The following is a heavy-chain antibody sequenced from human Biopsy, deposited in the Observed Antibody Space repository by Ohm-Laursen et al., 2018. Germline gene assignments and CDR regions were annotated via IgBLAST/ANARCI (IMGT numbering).Heavy chain of an antibody. D-gene: IGHD5-18*01. CDR3: ARDPRDTALGIFDY. Sequence: SLRLSCAASGISFSRSAMNWVRQAPGKGLEWVSGITASGGTTYYADSVKGQFTISRDNSKNMLYLQMNTLRDADTAVYYCARDPRDTALGIFDYWGLGTLVTVSS. CDR1: GISFSRSA. J-gene: IGHJ4*02. CDR2: ITASGGTT. V-gene: IGHV3-23*01.